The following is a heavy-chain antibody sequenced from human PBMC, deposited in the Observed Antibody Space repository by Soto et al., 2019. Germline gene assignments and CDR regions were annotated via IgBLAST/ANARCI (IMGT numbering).Heavy chain of an antibody. CDR3: ARLNSDYAVDY. D-gene: IGHD5-12*01. CDR1: GYIFTTYG. Sequence: QVQLVQSGAEVKEPGASVKVSCKASGYIFTTYGFSWVRLAPGQGPEWMGWISTWNYGKRDAQKFRGRVTMTTDTSTSTAYMELRSLRSDDTAVYYCARLNSDYAVDYWGQGTLVIVSS. J-gene: IGHJ4*02. CDR2: ISTWNYGK. V-gene: IGHV1-18*01.